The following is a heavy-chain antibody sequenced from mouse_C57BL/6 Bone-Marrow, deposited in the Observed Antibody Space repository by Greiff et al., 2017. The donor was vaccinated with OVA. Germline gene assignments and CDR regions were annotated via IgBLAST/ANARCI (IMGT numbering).Heavy chain of an antibody. V-gene: IGHV5-9*04. CDR2: ISGGGGNT. Sequence: EVKLMESGGGLVKPGGSLKLSCAASGFTFSSYTMSWVRQTPEKRLGWVATISGGGGNTYYPDSVKGRFTISRYNAKNTLYLQMSSLRSEDTAMYYCTRPPFATVVASYWYFDVWGTGTTVTVSS. D-gene: IGHD1-1*01. J-gene: IGHJ1*03. CDR3: TRPPFATVVASYWYFDV. CDR1: GFTFSSYT.